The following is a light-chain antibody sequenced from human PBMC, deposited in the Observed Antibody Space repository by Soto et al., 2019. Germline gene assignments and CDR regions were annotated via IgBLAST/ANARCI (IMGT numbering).Light chain of an antibody. Sequence: FRNRTSSDVGGYDYVSWYQQHPDKAPKLIIDDVSKRPSGVPDRFTGSKSDSTASLTISGLPAERDANYYRCSYAGPSKLFGPGTKVSV. CDR3: CSYAGPSKL. V-gene: IGLV2-11*01. J-gene: IGLJ1*01. CDR2: DVS. CDR1: SSDVGGYDY.